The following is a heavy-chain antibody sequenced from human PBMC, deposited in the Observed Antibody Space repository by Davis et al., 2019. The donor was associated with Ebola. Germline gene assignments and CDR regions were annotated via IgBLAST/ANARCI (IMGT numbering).Heavy chain of an antibody. Sequence: GGSLRLSCAASGFTFSSYAMNWVRQAPGKGLEWVSYISSSGSTIYYADSVKGRFTISRDNAKNSLYLQMNSLRAEDTAVYYCARVEVGYCSSTSCYKAPGLDYWGQGTLVTVSS. CDR3: ARVEVGYCSSTSCYKAPGLDY. CDR1: GFTFSSYA. V-gene: IGHV3-48*03. J-gene: IGHJ4*02. D-gene: IGHD2-2*02. CDR2: ISSSGSTI.